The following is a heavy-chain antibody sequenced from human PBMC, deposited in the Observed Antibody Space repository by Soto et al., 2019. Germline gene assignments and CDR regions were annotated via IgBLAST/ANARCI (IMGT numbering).Heavy chain of an antibody. D-gene: IGHD6-25*01. V-gene: IGHV1-3*01. CDR2: INVGNGDT. Sequence: HWVRQASGQRLEWMGWINVGNGDTKSSQNLQGRVTITRDTSASTVYMELSSLRSEDTAVYYCVRVGGSGWTLDFWGQGTLVTVS. CDR3: VRVGGSGWTLDF. J-gene: IGHJ4*02.